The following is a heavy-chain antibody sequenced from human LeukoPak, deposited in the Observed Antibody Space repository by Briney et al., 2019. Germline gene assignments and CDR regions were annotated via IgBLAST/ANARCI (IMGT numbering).Heavy chain of an antibody. CDR1: GYTFINYG. J-gene: IGHJ3*02. CDR2: ISGYNGDT. CDR3: ARGPYCGGDCSSSDSFDI. Sequence: GASMKVSCKASGYTFINYGVSWVRQAPGQGLEWMGWISGYNGDTNYAQNIQGRVTMTTDTSTSTGYLELRSLRSYDTAVYFCARGPYCGGDCSSSDSFDIWGQGTMVTVSS. D-gene: IGHD2-21*02. V-gene: IGHV1-18*01.